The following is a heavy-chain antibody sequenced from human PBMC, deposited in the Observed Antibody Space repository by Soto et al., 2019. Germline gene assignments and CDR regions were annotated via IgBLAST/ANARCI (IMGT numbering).Heavy chain of an antibody. V-gene: IGHV4-30-4*01. Sequence: PSETLSLTCPVSGGSISSGDYYWSWIRQPPGKGPEWIGYIYYSGITYYNPSLKSRLTISVDTSKNQFSLKLSSVTAADTAVYYCARVNFWSGYYVDYWGQGTLVTVSS. CDR2: IYYSGIT. J-gene: IGHJ4*02. CDR3: ARVNFWSGYYVDY. D-gene: IGHD3-3*01. CDR1: GGSISSGDYY.